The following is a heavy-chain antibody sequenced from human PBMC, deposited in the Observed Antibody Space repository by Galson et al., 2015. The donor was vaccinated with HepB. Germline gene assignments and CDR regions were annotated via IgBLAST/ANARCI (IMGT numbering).Heavy chain of an antibody. CDR2: ISYDGSNK. CDR1: GFTFSSYG. Sequence: SLRLSCAASGFTFSSYGMHWVRQAPGKGLEWVAVISYDGSNKYYADSVKGRFTISRDNSKNTLYLQMNSLRAEDTAVYYCARDSSREDIVVVPAEPPYAFDIWGQGTMVTVSS. V-gene: IGHV3-30*03. J-gene: IGHJ3*02. CDR3: ARDSSREDIVVVPAEPPYAFDI. D-gene: IGHD2-2*01.